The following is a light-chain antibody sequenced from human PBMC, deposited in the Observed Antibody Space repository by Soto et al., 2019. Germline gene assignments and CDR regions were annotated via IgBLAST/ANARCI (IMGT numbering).Light chain of an antibody. CDR2: GAS. Sequence: EIVLTQSPGTLSFFPGERATLSCRASQSVSSSYLAWYQQKPGQAPRLLIYGASSRATGIPDRFSGSGSGTDFTLTISRLEPEDFAVYYCQQTVTFGQGTKVDIK. J-gene: IGKJ1*01. CDR1: QSVSSSY. CDR3: QQTVT. V-gene: IGKV3-20*01.